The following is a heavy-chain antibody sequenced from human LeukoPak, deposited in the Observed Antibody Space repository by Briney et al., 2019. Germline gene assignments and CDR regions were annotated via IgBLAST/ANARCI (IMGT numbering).Heavy chain of an antibody. V-gene: IGHV4-39*07. CDR2: IFFSGST. CDR1: GYSVSSSSYY. Sequence: SETLSLTCTVSGYSVSSSSYYWGWIRQSPEKGLEWFMTIFFSGSTYYNPSLKSRVSISIDTSKNQFSLRLNSVTAADTAVYYCARGSWGGYDYFDYWGQGILVTVSS. D-gene: IGHD5-12*01. CDR3: ARGSWGGYDYFDY. J-gene: IGHJ4*02.